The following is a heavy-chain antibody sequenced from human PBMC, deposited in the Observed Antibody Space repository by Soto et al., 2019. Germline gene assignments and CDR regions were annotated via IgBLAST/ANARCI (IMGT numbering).Heavy chain of an antibody. CDR1: GYSFIYYP. D-gene: IGHD2-2*01. Sequence: AVKLACKSSGYSFIYYPIHWVRQAPGQRLEWMGWINLGNGNTAYSQKFQGRVTITRDTSASTVYMELSSLTSEDTAVYYCARYYCSSFSCPSAEYNRCDPWRKGTRVTV. CDR2: INLGNGNT. V-gene: IGHV1-3*01. J-gene: IGHJ5*02. CDR3: ARYYCSSFSCPSAEYNRCDP.